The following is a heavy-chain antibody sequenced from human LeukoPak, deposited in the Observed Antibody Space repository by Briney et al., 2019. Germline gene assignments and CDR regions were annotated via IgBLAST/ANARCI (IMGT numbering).Heavy chain of an antibody. CDR1: GLTFSDYY. V-gene: IGHV3-11*03. CDR2: ISRSSSHT. Sequence: GGSLRLSCAASGLTFSDYYMSWIRQAPGKGLEWVSYISRSSSHTDYADSVKGRFTISRDNAKNSLYLQMNSLRAEDTAVYYCARGGYSYVFDYWGQGTKVTVSS. CDR3: ARGGYSYVFDY. D-gene: IGHD5-18*01. J-gene: IGHJ4*02.